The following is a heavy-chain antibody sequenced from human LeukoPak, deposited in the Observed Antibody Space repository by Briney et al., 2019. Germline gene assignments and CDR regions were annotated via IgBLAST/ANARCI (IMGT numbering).Heavy chain of an antibody. CDR1: GFTFSNYV. D-gene: IGHD3-3*01. CDR3: ANFDGLRFKDY. CDR2: ISGSGGST. V-gene: IGHV3-23*01. Sequence: SGGSLRLSCAASGFTFSNYVMSWVRQAPGKGLEWVSGISGSGGSTYYADSVKGRFTISRDNSKNTLYLQMNSLRAEDTAVYYCANFDGLRFKDYWGQGTLVTVSS. J-gene: IGHJ4*02.